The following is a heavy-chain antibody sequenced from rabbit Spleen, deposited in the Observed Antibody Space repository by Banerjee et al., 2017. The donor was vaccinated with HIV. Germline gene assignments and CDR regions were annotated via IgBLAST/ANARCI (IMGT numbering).Heavy chain of an antibody. J-gene: IGHJ4*01. Sequence: QLKETGGGLVQPGGSLTLSCKTSGFDFSSYSMSWVRQAPGKGLEWIGAIYTGRGGTDYANWVNGRFTISSDNAQYTVDLQMNSLTAADTATYFCGRDPAYASSSGYNIPNLWGPGTLVTVS. CDR2: IYTGRGGT. CDR3: GRDPAYASSSGYNIPNL. D-gene: IGHD1-1*01. V-gene: IGHV1S7*01. CDR1: GFDFSSYS.